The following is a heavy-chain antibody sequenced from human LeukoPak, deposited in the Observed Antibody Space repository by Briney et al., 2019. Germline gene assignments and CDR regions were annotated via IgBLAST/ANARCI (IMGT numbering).Heavy chain of an antibody. V-gene: IGHV3-48*04. CDR3: ARGVSGWYDDAFDI. D-gene: IGHD6-19*01. CDR1: GFTFSSYN. CDR2: ISSSSSTI. J-gene: IGHJ3*02. Sequence: GGSLRLSCAASGFTFSSYNMNWVRQAPGKGLEWVSYISSSSSTIYYADSVKGRFTISRDNARNSLYLQMNSLRAEDTAVYYCARGVSGWYDDAFDIWGQGTMVTVPS.